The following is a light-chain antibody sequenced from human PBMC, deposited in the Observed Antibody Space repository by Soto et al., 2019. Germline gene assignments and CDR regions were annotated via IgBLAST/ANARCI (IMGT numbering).Light chain of an antibody. CDR2: GAS. CDR3: QQYNNWPPIT. J-gene: IGKJ5*01. V-gene: IGKV3-15*01. Sequence: IVLTQSPATLSVSPGERATLSCRASQSVSSNLAWHPQRPGQAPRLLIYGASTRATGIPARFSGSGSGTEFTLTISSLQSEDFAVYYCQQYNNWPPITFGQGTRLEIK. CDR1: QSVSSN.